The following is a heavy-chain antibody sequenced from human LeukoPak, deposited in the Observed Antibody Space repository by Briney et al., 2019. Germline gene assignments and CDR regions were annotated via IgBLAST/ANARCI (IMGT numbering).Heavy chain of an antibody. CDR2: ISGSGAST. V-gene: IGHV3-23*01. Sequence: GGSLRLSCVSSGFSFSNYAMSWVRQAPGKGLEGVSSISGSGASTHYADSVKGRFTISRDKTKNTLYLQMNSLRAEDTAVSYCARNENSGWGYFDYWGQGTLVTVSS. J-gene: IGHJ4*02. CDR3: ARNENSGWGYFDY. CDR1: GFSFSNYA. D-gene: IGHD5-12*01.